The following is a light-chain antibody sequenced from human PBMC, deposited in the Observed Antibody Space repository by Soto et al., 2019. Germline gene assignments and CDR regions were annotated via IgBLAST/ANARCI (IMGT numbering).Light chain of an antibody. V-gene: IGLV1-47*01. Sequence: QSVLTQPPSASGTPGQRVTISCSGSSSNIGSNYVYWYQQLPGTAPKLLIYRNNQRPSGVPDRFSGSKSCTSASRAISGLRSEDEADYYCAAWDDSLSGRRVFGGGNKLTVL. J-gene: IGLJ2*01. CDR2: RNN. CDR1: SSNIGSNY. CDR3: AAWDDSLSGRRV.